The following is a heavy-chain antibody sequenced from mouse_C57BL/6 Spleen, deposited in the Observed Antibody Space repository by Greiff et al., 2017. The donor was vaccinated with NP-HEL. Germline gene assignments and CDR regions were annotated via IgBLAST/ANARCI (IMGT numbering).Heavy chain of an antibody. CDR2: ISSGSSTI. CDR1: GFTFSDYG. J-gene: IGHJ3*01. Sequence: EVHLVESGGGLVKPGGSLKLSCAASGFTFSDYGMHWVRQAPEKGLEWVAYISSGSSTIYSADTVKGRFTISRDNAKNTLFLQMTSLRSEDTAMYYCATNYDYDPAWFAYWGQGTLVTVSA. D-gene: IGHD2-4*01. CDR3: ATNYDYDPAWFAY. V-gene: IGHV5-17*01.